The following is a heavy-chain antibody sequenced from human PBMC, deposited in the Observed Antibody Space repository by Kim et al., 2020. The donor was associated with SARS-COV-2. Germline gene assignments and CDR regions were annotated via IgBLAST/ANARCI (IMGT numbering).Heavy chain of an antibody. V-gene: IGHV3-30-3*01. Sequence: GGSLRLSCAASGFTFSSYAMHWVRQAPGKGLEWVAVISYDGSNKYYADSVKGRFTISRDNSKNTLYLQMNSLRAEDTAVYYCARSYDFWSGPGFDYWGQGTLVTVSS. CDR3: ARSYDFWSGPGFDY. CDR2: ISYDGSNK. CDR1: GFTFSSYA. J-gene: IGHJ4*02. D-gene: IGHD3-3*01.